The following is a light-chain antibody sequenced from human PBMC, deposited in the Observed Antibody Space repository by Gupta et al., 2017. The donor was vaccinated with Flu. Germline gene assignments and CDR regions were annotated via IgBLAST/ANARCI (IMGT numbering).Light chain of an antibody. V-gene: IGKV4-1*01. CDR3: QQCYSTPRT. CDR1: QSLLYHSNNKNY. CDR2: WAS. J-gene: IGKJ1*01. Sequence: DIVMTQSPDSLAVSLGERAAINCKSSQSLLYHSNNKNYLAWYQQKPGQPPKLLIYWASTRESGVPDRFSGSGSGTNFTLTISSLQAEDVAVYYCQQCYSTPRTFGQGTKVEIK.